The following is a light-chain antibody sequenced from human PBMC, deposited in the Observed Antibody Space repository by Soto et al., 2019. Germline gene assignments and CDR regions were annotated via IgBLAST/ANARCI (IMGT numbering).Light chain of an antibody. CDR3: SSYTSSSTL. Sequence: QSVLTQPASVSVSPGQSITISCTGTSSDVGSYNYVSWYQQHPGKAPKLMIYEVSDRPSGISSRFSGSKSGNTASLTISGLQTEDKADYYCSSYTSSSTLFGTGTKVTVL. CDR1: SSDVGSYNY. J-gene: IGLJ1*01. V-gene: IGLV2-14*01. CDR2: EVS.